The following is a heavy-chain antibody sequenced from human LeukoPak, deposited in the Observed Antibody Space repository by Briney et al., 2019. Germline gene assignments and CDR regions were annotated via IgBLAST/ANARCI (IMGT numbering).Heavy chain of an antibody. CDR1: GFSLSNHW. V-gene: IGHV3-7*01. CDR2: IKQDGSEK. CDR3: ARGVWAPFDS. D-gene: IGHD7-27*01. J-gene: IGHJ4*02. Sequence: PGGSLRLSCAASGFSLSNHWMNWVRQAPGKGLEWVANIKQDGSEKDYVDSVKGRFSISRDSAKNSLILQMNSLRDEDTAVYYCARGVWAPFDSWGQGTLVSVSS.